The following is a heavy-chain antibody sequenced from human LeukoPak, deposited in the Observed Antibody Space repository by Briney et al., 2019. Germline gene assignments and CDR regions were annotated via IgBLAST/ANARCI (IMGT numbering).Heavy chain of an antibody. CDR1: GYTFTSYW. CDR2: IYPGDSDT. J-gene: IGHJ5*02. CDR3: AVRNSSGWYFSDNWFDP. D-gene: IGHD6-19*01. Sequence: GESLKISCEGSGYTFTSYWIAWVRQMPGKGLEWMGIIYPGDSDTRYSPSFQGQVTISADKSISTAYLQWSSLKASDTAMYYCAVRNSSGWYFSDNWFDPWGQGSLVTVSS. V-gene: IGHV5-51*01.